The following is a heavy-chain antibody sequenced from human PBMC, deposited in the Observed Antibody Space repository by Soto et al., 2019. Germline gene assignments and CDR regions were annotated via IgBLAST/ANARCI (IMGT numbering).Heavy chain of an antibody. CDR1: GGSISSGGYY. Sequence: QVQLQESGPGLVKPSQTLSLTCTVSGGSISSGGYYWSWIRQHPGKGLEWIGYIYYTGSTKYNPSLKSRVTISVDMSKNQFSLKLSSVTAAVTAVYYCARGPNYDFWSGYFRGWGQGTLVTVSS. V-gene: IGHV4-31*03. CDR3: ARGPNYDFWSGYFRG. CDR2: IYYTGST. D-gene: IGHD3-3*01. J-gene: IGHJ4*02.